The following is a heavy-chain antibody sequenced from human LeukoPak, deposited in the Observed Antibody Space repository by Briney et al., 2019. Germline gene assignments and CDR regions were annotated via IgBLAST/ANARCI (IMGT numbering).Heavy chain of an antibody. CDR2: IYYSGNT. Sequence: GSLRLSCAASGFTFSSYSMNWVRQPPGKGLEWIGYIYYSGNTNYNPSLKSRVTISVDTSKTQFSLKLSSVTAADTAVYYCARVRTSLLDYWGQGTLVTVSS. CDR1: GFTFSSYS. CDR3: ARVRTSLLDY. J-gene: IGHJ4*02. V-gene: IGHV4-59*01. D-gene: IGHD1-1*01.